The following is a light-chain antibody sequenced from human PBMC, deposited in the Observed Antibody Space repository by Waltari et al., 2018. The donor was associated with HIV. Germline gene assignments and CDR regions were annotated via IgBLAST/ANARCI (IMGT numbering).Light chain of an antibody. J-gene: IGKJ2*01. V-gene: IGKV2-30*01. Sequence: MPQCFSSLYSTNRHPATISCASSERLLYSDGNTCWNWFRQRPGESPRRLTYRVSNLGPGVADRFSGRGSGMKFTLTISRIEAEDVGFYYCMQGTHWPPTFGGGTRLDIK. CDR3: MQGTHWPPT. CDR2: RVS. CDR1: ERLLYSDGNTC.